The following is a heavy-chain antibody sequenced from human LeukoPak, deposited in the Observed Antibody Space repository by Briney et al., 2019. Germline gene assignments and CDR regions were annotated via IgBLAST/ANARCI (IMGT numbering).Heavy chain of an antibody. CDR3: ARQPDYYGSGSPFGY. J-gene: IGHJ4*02. V-gene: IGHV5-51*01. CDR1: GYSFTSYW. D-gene: IGHD3-10*01. CDR2: IYPGDSDT. Sequence: GESLKISCKGSGYSFTSYWIGWVRQMPGKGLEWMGIIYPGDSDTRYSPSFQGQVTISADKSISAAYLQWSSLKASDTAMYYCARQPDYYGSGSPFGYWGQGTLVTVSS.